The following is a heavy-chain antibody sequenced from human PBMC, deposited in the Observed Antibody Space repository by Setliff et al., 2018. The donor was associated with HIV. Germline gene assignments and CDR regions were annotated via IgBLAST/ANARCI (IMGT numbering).Heavy chain of an antibody. J-gene: IGHJ3*01. V-gene: IGHV4-59*11. CDR1: GATIHYHY. D-gene: IGHD1-7*01. CDR3: TRGPGGTVPKPLEAFGV. CDR2: VDYSGDT. Sequence: SETLSLTCSISGATIHYHYWSWIRQPPGKGLEWIGYVDYSGDTEYNPSLQSRATISRDPSKSQVSLTLNSATAADTAVYYCTRGPGGTVPKPLEAFGVWGRGAVVTVSS.